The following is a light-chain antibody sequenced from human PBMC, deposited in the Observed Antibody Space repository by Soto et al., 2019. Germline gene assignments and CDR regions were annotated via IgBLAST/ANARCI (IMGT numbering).Light chain of an antibody. CDR3: CSYAGSKV. CDR2: EGS. V-gene: IGLV2-23*01. J-gene: IGLJ1*01. CDR1: SSDVGSYNL. Sequence: QSALTQPASVSGSPGQSITISCTGTSSDVGSYNLVSWYQQHPGKAPKLMIYEGSKRPSGVSNRFSGSKSGNTASLTISGLQAEDEADYYCCSYAGSKVFGTGTKLIVL.